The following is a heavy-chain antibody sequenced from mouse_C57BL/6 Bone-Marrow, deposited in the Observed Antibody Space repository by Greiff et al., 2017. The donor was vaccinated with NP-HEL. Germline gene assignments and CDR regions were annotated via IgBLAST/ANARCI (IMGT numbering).Heavy chain of an antibody. V-gene: IGHV1-5*01. D-gene: IGHD2-2*01. J-gene: IGHJ2*01. Sequence: VQLKESGPVLAMPGASVKMSCKTSGYTFTSYWMHWVNHRPGQGLEWIGAIYPGNSDTSYNQKFKGKAKLTAVTSASTAYMELSSLTNEDSAVDYCSYGYAVTPDYSGQGTTLTVSS. CDR2: IYPGNSDT. CDR1: GYTFTSYW. CDR3: SYGYAVTPDY.